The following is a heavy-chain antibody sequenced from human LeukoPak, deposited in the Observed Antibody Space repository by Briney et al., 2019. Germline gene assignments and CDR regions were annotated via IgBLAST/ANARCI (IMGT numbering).Heavy chain of an antibody. CDR3: VKDLRSDFMGVLSRYLSY. D-gene: IGHD2/OR15-2a*01. CDR2: ISRNGGST. V-gene: IGHV3-64D*09. J-gene: IGHJ4*02. CDR1: GFTLSSYA. Sequence: GGSLRLSCAASGFTLSSYAIHWVRQAPGKGLEYVAAISRNGGSTYYADSVKGRFTISRDNSKSTLYLQMSSLRAEDTAVYLCVKDLRSDFMGVLSRYLSYWGQGTLVTVSS.